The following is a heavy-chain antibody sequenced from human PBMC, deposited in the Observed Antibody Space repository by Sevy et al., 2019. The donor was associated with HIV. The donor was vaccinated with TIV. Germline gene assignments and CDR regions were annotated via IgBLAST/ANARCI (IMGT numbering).Heavy chain of an antibody. J-gene: IGHJ6*02. CDR2: INPNSGDT. V-gene: IGHV1-2*06. CDR3: ARLSTVTTIYYYYGMDV. CDR1: GYTFTGYY. D-gene: IGHD4-17*01. Sequence: ASVKVSCKASGYTFTGYYMHWVRQAPGQGLEWMGRINPNSGDTNYAQKFQGRVTMTRDTSISTAYMELSRLRSDDTAVYYCARLSTVTTIYYYYGMDVWGQGTTVTVSS.